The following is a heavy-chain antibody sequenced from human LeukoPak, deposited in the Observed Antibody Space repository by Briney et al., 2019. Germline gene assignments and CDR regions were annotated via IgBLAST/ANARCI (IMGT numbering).Heavy chain of an antibody. V-gene: IGHV3-74*01. Sequence: GGSLRLSCASSGLTFSFYWMHWVRQAPGKGLVWVSRIHNDGRSTSYAGSVKGRFTISRDNAKNTLYLQMNSLRVEDTAVYYCARDNEYCTGGTCRLDYWGQGALVTVSS. CDR3: ARDNEYCTGGTCRLDY. CDR2: IHNDGRST. D-gene: IGHD2-15*01. J-gene: IGHJ4*02. CDR1: GLTFSFYW.